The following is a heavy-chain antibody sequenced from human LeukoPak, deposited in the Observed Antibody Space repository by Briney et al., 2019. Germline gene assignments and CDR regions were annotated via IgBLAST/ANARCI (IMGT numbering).Heavy chain of an antibody. CDR2: ISAYNGNT. CDR3: AREVGYCSSTSCWIDY. CDR1: GGTFTSYG. D-gene: IGHD2-2*03. Sequence: ASVKVSCKASGGTFTSYGISWVRQAPGQGLEWMGWISAYNGNTNYAQKLQGRVTMTTDTSTSTAYMELRSLRSDDTAVYYCAREVGYCSSTSCWIDYWGQGTLVTVSS. V-gene: IGHV1-18*01. J-gene: IGHJ4*02.